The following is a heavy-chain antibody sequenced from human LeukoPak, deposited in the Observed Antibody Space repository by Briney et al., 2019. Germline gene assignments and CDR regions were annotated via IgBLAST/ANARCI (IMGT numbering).Heavy chain of an antibody. V-gene: IGHV4-34*01. J-gene: IGHJ3*02. D-gene: IGHD3-9*01. CDR3: TRGGSMEADILTGYRAFDI. CDR1: GGSISSYY. Sequence: SETLSLTCTVSGGSISSYYWSWIRQPPGKGLEWIGEINPSVTTSYNPSLKSRVTISLDTSKKQFSLILTSVTAADTAVYYCTRGGSMEADILTGYRAFDIWGQGTLVTVSS. CDR2: INPSVTT.